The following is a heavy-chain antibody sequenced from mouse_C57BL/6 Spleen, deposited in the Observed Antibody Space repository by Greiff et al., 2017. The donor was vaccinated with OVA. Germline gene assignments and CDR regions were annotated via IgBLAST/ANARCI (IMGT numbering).Heavy chain of an antibody. CDR2: IDPSDSYT. D-gene: IGHD2-4*01. CDR1: GYTFTSYW. V-gene: IGHV1-59*01. Sequence: VKLQQPGAELVRPGTSVKLSCKASGYTFTSYWMHWVKQRPGQGLEWIGVIDPSDSYTNYNQKFKGKATLTVDTSSSTAYMQLSSLTSEDSAVYYCARSTNYDYDEAYWGQGTLVTVSA. CDR3: ARSTNYDYDEAY. J-gene: IGHJ3*01.